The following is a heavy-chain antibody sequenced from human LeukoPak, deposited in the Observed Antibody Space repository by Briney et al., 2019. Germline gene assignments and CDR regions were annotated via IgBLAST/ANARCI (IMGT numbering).Heavy chain of an antibody. CDR3: ASAHLYSSGWYYFDY. Sequence: PGGSLRLSCAASGFTFSNAWMSWVRQAPGKGLEWVSVIYSGGSTYYADSVKGRFTISRDNSKNTLYLQMNSLRAEDTAVYYCASAHLYSSGWYYFDYWGQGTLVTVSS. CDR1: GFTFSNAW. V-gene: IGHV3-53*01. CDR2: IYSGGST. J-gene: IGHJ4*02. D-gene: IGHD6-19*01.